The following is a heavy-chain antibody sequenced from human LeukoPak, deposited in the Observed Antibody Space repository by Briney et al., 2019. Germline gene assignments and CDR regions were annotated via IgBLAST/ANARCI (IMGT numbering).Heavy chain of an antibody. Sequence: GGSLRLSCAASGFTFSKYWLLWLRQAPGKGLVWVSRINPDDKSASYADSVKGRFTIARDDARKTLYLQMNSLRAEDTAVYYCLTIVETTFDAFDIWGQGTMVTVSS. J-gene: IGHJ3*02. CDR1: GFTFSKYW. D-gene: IGHD2/OR15-2a*01. CDR2: INPDDKSA. CDR3: LTIVETTFDAFDI. V-gene: IGHV3-74*01.